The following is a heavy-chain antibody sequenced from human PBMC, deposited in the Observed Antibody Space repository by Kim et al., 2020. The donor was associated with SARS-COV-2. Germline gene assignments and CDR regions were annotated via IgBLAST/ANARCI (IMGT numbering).Heavy chain of an antibody. CDR2: IYSSGST. CDR3: ARDRRHTAMVTYPYYGMDV. D-gene: IGHD5-18*01. V-gene: IGHV4-31*03. CDR1: GGFINSGGYY. Sequence: SETLSLTCTVSGGFINSGGYYWSWIRQHPGKGLEWIGYIYSSGSTNYKPSLKSRITISVDTSKNQFSLRLTSVTAADTAVYYCARDRRHTAMVTYPYYGMDVWGQGTTVTVSS. J-gene: IGHJ6*02.